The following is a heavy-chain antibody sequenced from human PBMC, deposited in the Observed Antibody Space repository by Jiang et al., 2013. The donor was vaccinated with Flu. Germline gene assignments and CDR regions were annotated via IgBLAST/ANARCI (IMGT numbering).Heavy chain of an antibody. J-gene: IGHJ4*02. V-gene: IGHV1-69*02. CDR3: ARGHYTGYDYGLGFDY. D-gene: IGHD5-12*01. Sequence: IPILCIQQTNAQKFQGRVTITADKSTSTAYMELSSLRSEDTAVYYCARGHYTGYDYGLGFDYWGQGTLVTVSS. CDR2: IPILCIQ.